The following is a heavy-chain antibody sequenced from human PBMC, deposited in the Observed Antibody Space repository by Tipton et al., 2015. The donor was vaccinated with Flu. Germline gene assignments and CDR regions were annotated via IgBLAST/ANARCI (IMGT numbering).Heavy chain of an antibody. CDR3: VRGHYASF. CDR2: ISGSGDST. CDR1: GLTLSTFA. J-gene: IGHJ3*01. Sequence: SLRLSCATSGLTLSTFAMSWVRQAPGKGLEWVSIISGSGDSTYFADSVKGRFAISRDNARNSLNLQMNSLRAEDTAVYYCVRGHYASFWGQGTMVTVSA. D-gene: IGHD4-17*01. V-gene: IGHV3-23*01.